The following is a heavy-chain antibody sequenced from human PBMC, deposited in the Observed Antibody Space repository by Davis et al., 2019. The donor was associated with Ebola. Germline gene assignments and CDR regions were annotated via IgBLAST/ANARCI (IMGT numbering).Heavy chain of an antibody. D-gene: IGHD3-22*01. CDR3: RDLYYDSSGYYYRDY. J-gene: IGHJ4*02. CDR2: IYHSGST. Sequence: PSETLSLTCAVSGGSISSSNWWSWVRQPPGKGLEWIGEIYHSGSTNYNPSLKSRVTISVDKSKNQYSLKLSSVTAADTAVYYCRDLYYDSSGYYYRDYWGQGTLVTVSS. V-gene: IGHV4-4*02. CDR1: GGSISSSNW.